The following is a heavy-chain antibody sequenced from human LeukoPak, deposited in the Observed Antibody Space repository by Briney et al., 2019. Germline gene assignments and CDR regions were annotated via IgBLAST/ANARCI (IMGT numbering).Heavy chain of an antibody. CDR1: GFTFSSYW. CDR3: ARDPHYGYSNYFDY. J-gene: IGHJ4*02. D-gene: IGHD5-18*01. V-gene: IGHV3-7*01. CDR2: IKQDGSEK. Sequence: GGSLRLSCGASGFTFSSYWMSWVRQAPGKGLEWVANIKQDGSEKYYVDSVKGRFIISRDNAKNSLYLQMNSLRAEDTAVYYCARDPHYGYSNYFDYWGQGTLVTVSS.